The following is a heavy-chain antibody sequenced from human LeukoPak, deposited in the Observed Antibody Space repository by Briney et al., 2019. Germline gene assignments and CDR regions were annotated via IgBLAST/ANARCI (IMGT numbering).Heavy chain of an antibody. Sequence: SVKVSCKASGGTFSSYAISWVRQAPGQGLEWMGGIIPIFGTANYAQKFQGRVTITADESTSTAYMELSSLRSEDTAVYYCARPRGYCGGGSCYSEYYGMDVWGQGTTVTVSS. V-gene: IGHV1-69*13. CDR1: GGTFSSYA. J-gene: IGHJ6*02. CDR3: ARPRGYCGGGSCYSEYYGMDV. D-gene: IGHD2-15*01. CDR2: IIPIFGTA.